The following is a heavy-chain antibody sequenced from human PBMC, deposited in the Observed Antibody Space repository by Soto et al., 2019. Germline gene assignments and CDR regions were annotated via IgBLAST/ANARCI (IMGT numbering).Heavy chain of an antibody. CDR1: GGSISSYY. V-gene: IGHV4-59*08. Sequence: QVQLQESGPGLVKPSETLSLTCTVSGGSISSYYWSWIRQPPGKGLEWIGYIYYSGSSNYILSLTSRFTIPVVTSKNQFSLKLSSVTAADTAVYYCARYNWYFDLWGRGTLVTVSS. CDR3: ARYNWYFDL. CDR2: IYYSGSS. J-gene: IGHJ2*01.